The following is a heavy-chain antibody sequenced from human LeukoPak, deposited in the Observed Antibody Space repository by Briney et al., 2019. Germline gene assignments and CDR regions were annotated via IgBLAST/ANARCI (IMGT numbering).Heavy chain of an antibody. D-gene: IGHD2-8*01. J-gene: IGHJ4*02. CDR1: GASISSYY. CDR2: IDTTGNT. Sequence: SETLSLTCSVSGASISSYYWSWIRQTAGKGLEWIGRIDTTGNTNYSPSLKSRVTISADKSKNHFSLKLTSVTAADTALYYCAKFGCTDNGLFCIPEDSWGRGTLVIVSP. V-gene: IGHV4-4*07. CDR3: AKFGCTDNGLFCIPEDS.